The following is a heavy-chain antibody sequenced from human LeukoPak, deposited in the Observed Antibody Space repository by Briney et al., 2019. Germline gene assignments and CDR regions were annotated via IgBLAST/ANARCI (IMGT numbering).Heavy chain of an antibody. CDR1: GFTFRSFP. CDR3: ARAYGSGAYPD. V-gene: IGHV3-30*04. D-gene: IGHD3-10*01. CDR2: VSMAGDVK. J-gene: IGHJ4*02. Sequence: GGSLRLSCAASGFTFRSFPIHWVRQAPGEGLEWVAVVSMAGDVKYYADSVKGRFTFSRDNSNDTVYVQMNSLRPEDTAVYFCARAYGSGAYPDWGQGTLVIVSS.